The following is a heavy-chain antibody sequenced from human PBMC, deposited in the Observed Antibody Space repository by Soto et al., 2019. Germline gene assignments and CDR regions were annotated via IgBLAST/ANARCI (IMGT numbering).Heavy chain of an antibody. CDR2: MNPNSGNT. V-gene: IGHV1-8*02. CDR3: AIGTNYYASGDYAFDI. J-gene: IGHJ3*02. CDR1: GYTCTSYD. D-gene: IGHD3-10*01. Sequence: QVQLVQSGAEVTKPGASVKVSCKASGYTCTSYDINWVRQATGQGLEWRGWMNPNSGNTGYTQKCQGRVTMTRNTYISTAYMDLSSLRSHDTAVYYCAIGTNYYASGDYAFDIWGQGTMVTVSS.